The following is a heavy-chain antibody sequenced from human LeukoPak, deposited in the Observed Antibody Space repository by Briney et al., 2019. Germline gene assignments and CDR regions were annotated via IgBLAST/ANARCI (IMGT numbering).Heavy chain of an antibody. CDR2: ISSPSTNI. J-gene: IGHJ4*02. Sequence: GGSLRLSCAASGFMFTSYSMNWVRQAPGKGLEWVAYISSPSTNIYYVDSVKGRSTISRDNSKNTLYLEMNSLRAEDTAVYYCARDVSYNSLDYWGQGTLVTVSS. V-gene: IGHV3-48*01. CDR1: GFMFTSYS. D-gene: IGHD6-13*01. CDR3: ARDVSYNSLDY.